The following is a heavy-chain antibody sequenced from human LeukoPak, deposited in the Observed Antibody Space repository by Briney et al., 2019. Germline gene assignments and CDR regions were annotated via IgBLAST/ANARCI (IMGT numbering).Heavy chain of an antibody. CDR2: TYYWSKWYY. D-gene: IGHD1-7*01. V-gene: IGHV6-1*01. CDR3: ARSKNYAFDF. J-gene: IGHJ4*02. Sequence: SQTLSLTCVVSGDSVPGSGVGWHWIRQSPSRGLEWLGKTYYWSKWYYDYAISVKSRITIKPDTSRNQFSLQLDSVTPDDTAMYFCARSKNYAFDFWGREAWSPSPQ. CDR1: GDSVPGSGVG.